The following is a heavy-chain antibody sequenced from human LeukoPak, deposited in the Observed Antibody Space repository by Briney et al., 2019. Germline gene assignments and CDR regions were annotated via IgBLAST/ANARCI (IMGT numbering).Heavy chain of an antibody. CDR3: ARDGEYGTGSYYRGCFDY. CDR1: GYTFTDYY. V-gene: IGHV1-2*02. CDR2: INPNSGDT. Sequence: ASVKVSCKASGYTFTDYYMHWVRQAPGQGLEWMGWINPNSGDTNYAQKFQGRVTMTRDTSISTTYMDLGSLGSDDTAVYYCARDGEYGTGSYYRGCFDYWGQGTLVTVSS. J-gene: IGHJ4*02. D-gene: IGHD3-10*01.